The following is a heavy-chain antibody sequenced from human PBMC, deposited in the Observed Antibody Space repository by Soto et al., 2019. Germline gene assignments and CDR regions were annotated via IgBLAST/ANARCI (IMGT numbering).Heavy chain of an antibody. CDR2: ISGNNGNT. J-gene: IGHJ4*02. V-gene: IGHV1-18*04. CDR1: GHTFGSYA. Sequence: QVQMVQSGAEVKKPWASVKVSCKASGHTFGSYAITWVRRAPGQGLEWMGWISGNNGNTNYAQKFQGRVTMTTDTSTGTAFLELRSLRSDDTAVYYCARAVGSPPHGDFWGQGTLVTVSS. D-gene: IGHD1-26*01. CDR3: ARAVGSPPHGDF.